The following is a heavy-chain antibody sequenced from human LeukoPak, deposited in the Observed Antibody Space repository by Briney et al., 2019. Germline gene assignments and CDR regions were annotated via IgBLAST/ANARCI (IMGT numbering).Heavy chain of an antibody. Sequence: ASVTVSCKASGYTFTGYYIHWVRQAPGQGLELMGIINPSGGSTSYAQKFQGRVTMTRDTSTSTVYMGLSSLRSEDTAVYYCARAYPPYYYGSGSYYSYWYFDLWGRGTLVTVSS. CDR3: ARAYPPYYYGSGSYYSYWYFDL. J-gene: IGHJ2*01. CDR1: GYTFTGYY. D-gene: IGHD3-10*01. V-gene: IGHV1-46*01. CDR2: INPSGGST.